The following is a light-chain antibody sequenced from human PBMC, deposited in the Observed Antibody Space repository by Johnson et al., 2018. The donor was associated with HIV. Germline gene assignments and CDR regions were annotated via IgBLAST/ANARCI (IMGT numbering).Light chain of an antibody. J-gene: IGLJ1*01. CDR1: SSNIRTNT. Sequence: QFVLTQPPSVSAAPGQKVTISCSGGSSNIRTNTVSWYQQLPGTSPKLLIYGNNQRPSGVPDRFSGSKSGTSASLAISGLHSEDEADYYCATWDDRLNGYVFGSGTKVTVL. CDR2: GNN. CDR3: ATWDDRLNGYV. V-gene: IGLV1-44*01.